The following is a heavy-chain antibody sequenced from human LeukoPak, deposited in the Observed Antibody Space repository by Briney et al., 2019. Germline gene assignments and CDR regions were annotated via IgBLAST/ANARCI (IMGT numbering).Heavy chain of an antibody. D-gene: IGHD2-15*01. CDR2: IYSGGST. CDR1: GSTVSSNY. J-gene: IGHJ3*02. Sequence: GGSLRLSCAASGSTVSSNYMSWVRQAPGKGLEWISVIYSGGSTYYADSVKGRFTISRDNSKNTLYLQMNSLRAEDTAVYYCARAVGSGSAFDIWGQGTMVTVSS. V-gene: IGHV3-53*01. CDR3: ARAVGSGSAFDI.